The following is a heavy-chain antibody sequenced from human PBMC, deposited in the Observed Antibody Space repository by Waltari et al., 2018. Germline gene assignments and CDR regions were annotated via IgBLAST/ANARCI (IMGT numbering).Heavy chain of an antibody. CDR3: ARDYWD. D-gene: IGHD2-8*02. V-gene: IGHV4-38-2*02. Sequence: QVQLQESGPGLVKPSETLSLTCAVSGYSISSGYYWGWIRQPPGKGLEWIGSIYHSGSTYYNPSLKSRVTISVDTSKNQFSLKLSSVTAADTAVYYCARDYWDWGQGTMVTVSS. J-gene: IGHJ3*01. CDR1: GYSISSGYY. CDR2: IYHSGST.